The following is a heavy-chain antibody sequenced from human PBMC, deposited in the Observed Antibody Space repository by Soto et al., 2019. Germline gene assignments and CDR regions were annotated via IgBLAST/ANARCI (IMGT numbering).Heavy chain of an antibody. CDR3: AKDVSSGWHDAFDI. Sequence: GGSLRLSCVASSGFTFTYYSMSWVRQAPGKGLEWVAHISGRGDTTYYADSVKGRFTISRDNFKSTLYLQMNSLRAEDTAVYYCAKDVSSGWHDAFDIWGQGTMVTVSS. CDR2: ISGRGDTT. D-gene: IGHD6-19*01. J-gene: IGHJ3*02. V-gene: IGHV3-23*01. CDR1: GFTFTYYS.